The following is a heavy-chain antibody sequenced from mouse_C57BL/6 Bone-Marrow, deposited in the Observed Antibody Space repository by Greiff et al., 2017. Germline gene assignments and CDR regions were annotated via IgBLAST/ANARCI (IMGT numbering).Heavy chain of an antibody. V-gene: IGHV5-17*01. D-gene: IGHD2-3*01. CDR2: ISSGSSTI. CDR1: GFTFSDYG. Sequence: DVKLVESGGGLVKPGGSLKLSCAASGFTFSDYGMHWVRQAPEKGLEWVAYISSGSSTIYYADTVKGRFTISRDNAKSTLFLQMTSLRSEDTAMYYCARRLLLFDYWGQGTTLTVSS. J-gene: IGHJ2*01. CDR3: ARRLLLFDY.